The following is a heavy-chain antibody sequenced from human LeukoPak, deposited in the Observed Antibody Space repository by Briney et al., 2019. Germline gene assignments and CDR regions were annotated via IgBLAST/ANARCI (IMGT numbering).Heavy chain of an antibody. J-gene: IGHJ4*02. CDR2: IYYSGST. V-gene: IGHV4-59*01. Sequence: SQTLSLTCTVSGGSISSYYWSWIRQPPGKGLEWIGYIYYSGSTNYNPSLKSRVTISVDTSKNQFSLKLSSVTAADPAVYYCETTVCGIADRNYFDYCGQGTLVTVSS. CDR1: GGSISSYY. CDR3: ETTVCGIADRNYFDY. D-gene: IGHD6-13*01.